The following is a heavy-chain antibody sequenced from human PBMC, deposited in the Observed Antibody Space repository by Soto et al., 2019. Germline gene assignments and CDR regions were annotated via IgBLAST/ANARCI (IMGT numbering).Heavy chain of an antibody. CDR1: GDSISSGYYY. Sequence: QLQLQESGPGLMSPSETLSLTCTVSGDSISSGYYYWGWVRQPPGKGLEWIGSIYYTGSTYYIPSLKSRVTISVDTSKNQFSLKLDSVTAADTANYYCARHRQKWVQSQFDSWGQGTLVTVSS. D-gene: IGHD1-1*01. J-gene: IGHJ4*02. CDR3: ARHRQKWVQSQFDS. V-gene: IGHV4-39*01. CDR2: IYYTGST.